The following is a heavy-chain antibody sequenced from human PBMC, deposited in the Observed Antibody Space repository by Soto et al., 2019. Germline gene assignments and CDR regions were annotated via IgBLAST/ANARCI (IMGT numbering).Heavy chain of an antibody. CDR2: ISGDGRTT. Sequence: EVQLVESGGGLVQPGGSLRLSCVGSGFTFSTSWIHWVRQAPGKGLVWVSRISGDGRTTLYADSVNGRFTVSRDNAKNTMYLQMNSLTADDTAVYFCARLGYCYSSECSWGQGTLVTVSP. CDR1: GFTFSTSW. CDR3: ARLGYCYSSECS. J-gene: IGHJ5*02. V-gene: IGHV3-74*01. D-gene: IGHD2-15*01.